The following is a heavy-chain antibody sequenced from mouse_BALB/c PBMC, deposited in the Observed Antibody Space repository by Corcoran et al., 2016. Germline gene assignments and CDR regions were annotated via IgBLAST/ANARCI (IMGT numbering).Heavy chain of an antibody. CDR2: IDPANGNT. CDR3: ARQGFAY. CDR1: GFKIKDTY. J-gene: IGHJ3*01. Sequence: EVQLQQSGAELVKPGASVKLSCTASGFKIKDTYMHWVKQRPEQGLEWIGRIDPANGNTKYDPKFQGKATITADTSSNTAYLQLSSLTSEDTAVYYCARQGFAYWGQGTLVTVS. V-gene: IGHV14-3*02.